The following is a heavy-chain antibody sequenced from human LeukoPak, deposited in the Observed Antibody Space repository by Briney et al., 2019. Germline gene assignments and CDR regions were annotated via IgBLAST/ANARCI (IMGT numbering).Heavy chain of an antibody. CDR1: GYTFTSYG. V-gene: IGHV1-2*02. Sequence: ASVKVSCKASGYTFTSYGISWVRQAPGQGLEWMGWINPNSGGTNYAQKFQGRVTMTRDTSISTAYMELSRLRSDDTAVYYCARVRNIAAADFDYWGQGTLVTVSS. CDR3: ARVRNIAAADFDY. CDR2: INPNSGGT. D-gene: IGHD6-13*01. J-gene: IGHJ4*02.